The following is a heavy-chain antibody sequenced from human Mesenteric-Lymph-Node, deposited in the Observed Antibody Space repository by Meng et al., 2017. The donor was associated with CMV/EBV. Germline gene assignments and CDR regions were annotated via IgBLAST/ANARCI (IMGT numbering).Heavy chain of an antibody. J-gene: IGHJ6*02. CDR2: IGTGGDT. Sequence: GESLKISCAASGFAFSSYALHWVRRAPGKGLEWVSAIGTGGDTYYADSVMGRFTISRDNAKKSLYLQMNSLRAEDTAVYFCARDMRYDFWSGFYAMDVWGQGTTVTVSS. V-gene: IGHV3-47*02. CDR3: ARDMRYDFWSGFYAMDV. D-gene: IGHD3-3*01. CDR1: GFAFSSYA.